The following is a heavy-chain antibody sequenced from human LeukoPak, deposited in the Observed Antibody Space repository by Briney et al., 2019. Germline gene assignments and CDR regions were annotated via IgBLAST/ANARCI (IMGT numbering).Heavy chain of an antibody. CDR1: GYTFTDYD. CDR3: ARGHAYYDILTGYSIYAMDI. CDR2: MNPKSGNT. Sequence: EASVKVSCKASGYTFTDYDINWVRQATGQGLEWMGWMNPKSGNTGYAQKFQGRVNMTRITSITTAYMELSSLRSEDTAVYYCARGHAYYDILTGYSIYAMDIWGQGTAVTVSS. V-gene: IGHV1-8*01. J-gene: IGHJ6*02. D-gene: IGHD3-9*01.